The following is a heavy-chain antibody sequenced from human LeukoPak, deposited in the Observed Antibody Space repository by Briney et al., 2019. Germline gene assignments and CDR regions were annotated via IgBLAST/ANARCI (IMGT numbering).Heavy chain of an antibody. V-gene: IGHV3-30*18. J-gene: IGHJ4*02. D-gene: IGHD2-15*01. Sequence: PGGSLRLSCAASGFTFSSYGMHWVRQAPGKGLEWVAVISYDGSNKYYADSVKGRFTISRDNSKNTLYLQMNSLRADDTAVYYCAKDSGTKYCSGGSCYRSYFDYWGQGTLVTVSS. CDR2: ISYDGSNK. CDR1: GFTFSSYG. CDR3: AKDSGTKYCSGGSCYRSYFDY.